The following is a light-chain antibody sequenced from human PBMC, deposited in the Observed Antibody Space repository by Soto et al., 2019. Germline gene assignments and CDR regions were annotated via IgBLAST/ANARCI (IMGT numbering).Light chain of an antibody. J-gene: IGLJ1*01. Sequence: QSALTQPASVSGSPGQSITISCTGTSSDVGGYNYVSWYQQRPGKAPKLIIFEVSYRPSGISNRFSASKSGDTASLTISGLQADDEADYHCCSYTDSRTHIFGSGTKVTVL. V-gene: IGLV2-14*01. CDR1: SSDVGGYNY. CDR3: CSYTDSRTHI. CDR2: EVS.